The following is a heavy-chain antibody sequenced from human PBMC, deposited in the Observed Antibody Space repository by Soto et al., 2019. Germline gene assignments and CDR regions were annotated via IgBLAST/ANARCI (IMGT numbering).Heavy chain of an antibody. D-gene: IGHD1-26*01. Sequence: PSETLSLTCAVYGGSFSGYYWSWIRQPPGKGREWIGEINHSGSTNYNPSLKSRVTISVDTSKNPFSRKLSSVTAADTAVYYCARGGGMYSRPTYNYYYGMDVWGQGTTVTVS. CDR2: INHSGST. CDR3: ARGGGMYSRPTYNYYYGMDV. V-gene: IGHV4-34*01. CDR1: GGSFSGYY. J-gene: IGHJ6*02.